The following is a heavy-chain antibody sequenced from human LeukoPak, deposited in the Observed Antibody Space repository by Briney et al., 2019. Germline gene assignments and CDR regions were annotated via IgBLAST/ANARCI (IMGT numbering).Heavy chain of an antibody. V-gene: IGHV4-59*01. CDR2: IYYSGST. CDR1: GGSTSSYY. D-gene: IGHD5-12*01. CDR3: ARVEMATILGFDP. J-gene: IGHJ5*02. Sequence: PSETLSLTCTVSGGSTSSYYWSWIRQPPGKGLEWIGYIYYSGSTNYNPSLKSRVTISVDTSKNRFSLKLSSVTAADTAVYYCARVEMATILGFDPWGQGTLVTVSS.